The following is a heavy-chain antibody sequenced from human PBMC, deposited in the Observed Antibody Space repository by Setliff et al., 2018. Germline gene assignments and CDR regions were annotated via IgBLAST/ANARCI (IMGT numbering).Heavy chain of an antibody. J-gene: IGHJ6*03. V-gene: IGHV1-69*05. CDR3: VREGVDTRSSTDYRYYMDV. CDR2: TIPMFGTT. CDR1: GGTFSSYG. D-gene: IGHD5-18*01. Sequence: SVKVSCKASGGTFSSYGISWVRQAPGQGLEWMGGTIPMFGTTSYARQFQGRVTIITDESTSTAFMQLSSLRSEDTAVYYCVREGVDTRSSTDYRYYMDVWGKGTTVTVSS.